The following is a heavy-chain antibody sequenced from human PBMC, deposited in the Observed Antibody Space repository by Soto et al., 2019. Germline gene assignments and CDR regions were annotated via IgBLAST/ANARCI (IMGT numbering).Heavy chain of an antibody. V-gene: IGHV4-31*03. J-gene: IGHJ6*02. CDR3: ARDRLMATAGTARHYFGLDV. CDR1: GGSIRSGGYY. Sequence: SETLSLTCTVFGGSIRSGGYYWSWVRQNPRRGLEWIGNIYYSGNTYYNPSLKSRLTISVDTSKNQFSLNLSSVTAADTAVYYCARDRLMATAGTARHYFGLDVWGQGTTVTVSS. D-gene: IGHD5-18*01. CDR2: IYYSGNT.